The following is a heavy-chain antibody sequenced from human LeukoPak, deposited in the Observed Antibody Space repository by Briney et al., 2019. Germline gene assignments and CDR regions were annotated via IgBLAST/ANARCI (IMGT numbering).Heavy chain of an antibody. D-gene: IGHD3-3*01. CDR3: ARPNYDLHDAYDF. J-gene: IGHJ3*01. CDR2: VNPNSGKT. CDR1: GGTFSSYA. Sequence: ASVKVSCKASGGTFSSYAISWVRQAPGQGLEGVGYVNPNSGKTGYAVKFQGRVTITRNTSISTSYLEVTSLRSEDTAVYYCARPNYDLHDAYDFWGQGTMVTVSS. V-gene: IGHV1-8*03.